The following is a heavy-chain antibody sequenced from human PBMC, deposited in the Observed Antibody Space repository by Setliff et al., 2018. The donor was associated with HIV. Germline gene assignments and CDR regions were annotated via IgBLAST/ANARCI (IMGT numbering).Heavy chain of an antibody. Sequence: ASVKVSCKASGYTFTSYYMHWVRQAPGQGLEWMGIINPSGGSTSYAQKFQGRVTMTRDTSTSTVYMELSSLRSDDTALYYCARKPTGSPSDYWGQGTLVTVSS. CDR1: GYTFTSYY. CDR2: INPSGGST. J-gene: IGHJ4*02. V-gene: IGHV1-46*01. CDR3: ARKPTGSPSDY. D-gene: IGHD2-2*01.